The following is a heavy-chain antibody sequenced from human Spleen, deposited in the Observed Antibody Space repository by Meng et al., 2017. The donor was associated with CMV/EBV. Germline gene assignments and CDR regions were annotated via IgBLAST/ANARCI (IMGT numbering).Heavy chain of an antibody. J-gene: IGHJ6*02. CDR1: VASVSSSSYY. V-gene: IGHV4-39*07. D-gene: IGHD5-24*01. Sequence: SETLSLTCTVSVASVSSSSYYWGWIRQPPGKGLEWIGSIYYSGSTYYNPSLKSRVTISVDTSKNQFSLKLSSVTAADTAVYYCARLNFRDGYPYVHYGMDVWGQGTTVTVSS. CDR2: IYYSGST. CDR3: ARLNFRDGYPYVHYGMDV.